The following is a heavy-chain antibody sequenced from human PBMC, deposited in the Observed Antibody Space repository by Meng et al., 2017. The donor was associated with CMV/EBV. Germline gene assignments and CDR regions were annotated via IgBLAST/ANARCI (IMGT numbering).Heavy chain of an antibody. CDR3: ATDPNGDYIGAFEI. J-gene: IGHJ3*02. V-gene: IGHV3-23*01. CDR2: ITANVGRT. CDR1: GIILSAYA. Sequence: GESLKISCAASGIILSAYAVTWVRQAPGKGLELVSSITANVGRTYYADSVKGRFTVSRDNSKNSLYLQMNSLRAEDTAIYYYATDPNGDYIGAFEIWGQGTLVTVSS. D-gene: IGHD4-17*01.